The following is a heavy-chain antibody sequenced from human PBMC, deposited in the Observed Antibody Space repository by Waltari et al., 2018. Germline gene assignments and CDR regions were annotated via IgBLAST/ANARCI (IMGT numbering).Heavy chain of an antibody. CDR1: GFTFSSYE. CDR3: ARYGYYFGLDV. V-gene: IGHV3-48*03. J-gene: IGHJ6*02. CDR2: ISSSGSTI. Sequence: EVQLVESGGGLVQRGGSLRLSCAASGFTFSSYEMNWVRQAPGKGLEWVSYISSSGSTIYYADAVKGRFTISRDNAKNSLYLQMNSLRVEDTAIYYCARYGYYFGLDVWGQGTTVTVSS. D-gene: IGHD4-17*01.